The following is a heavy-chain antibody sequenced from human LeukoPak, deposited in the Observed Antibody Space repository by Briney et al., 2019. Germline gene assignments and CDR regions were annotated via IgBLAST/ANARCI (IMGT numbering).Heavy chain of an antibody. Sequence: SETLSLTCTVSGGSISSYYWSWIRQPAGKGLEWIGRIYTSGSTNYNPSLKSRVTMSVDTSKNQFSLKLSSVTAADTAVYYCAXXXXXXXEWSDNFDYWGQGTLVTVSS. CDR2: IYTSGST. J-gene: IGHJ4*02. D-gene: IGHD3-3*01. CDR1: GGSISSYY. V-gene: IGHV4-4*07. CDR3: AXXXXXXXEWSDNFDY.